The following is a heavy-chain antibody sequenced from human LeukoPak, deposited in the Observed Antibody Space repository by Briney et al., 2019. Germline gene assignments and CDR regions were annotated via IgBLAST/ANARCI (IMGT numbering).Heavy chain of an antibody. V-gene: IGHV4-39*02. CDR3: ARETKTIFGVVR. CDR2: LSYSGDT. J-gene: IGHJ4*02. Sequence: SETLSLTCTVSGASISSTIYYWAWIRQPPGMGLEWIGSLSYSGDTHYNPSLESRVTLSIDTSKNQFSLKLSSVTAADTAVYYCARETKTIFGVVRWGQGTLVTVSS. CDR1: GASISSTIYY. D-gene: IGHD3-3*01.